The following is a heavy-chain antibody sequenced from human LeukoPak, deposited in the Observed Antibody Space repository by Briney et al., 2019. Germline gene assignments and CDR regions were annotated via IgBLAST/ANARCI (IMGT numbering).Heavy chain of an antibody. CDR2: IKEDGSEM. J-gene: IGHJ4*02. CDR1: GFIFTNYW. CDR3: ARRYFDY. V-gene: IGHV3-7*03. Sequence: GGSLRLSCAASGFIFTNYWMTWVRQTPGKGLEFVANIKEDGSEMFYLDSVKGRFTISRDNAKNSLYLQMNSLRAEDTAVYYCARRYFDYWGQGTLVTVSS.